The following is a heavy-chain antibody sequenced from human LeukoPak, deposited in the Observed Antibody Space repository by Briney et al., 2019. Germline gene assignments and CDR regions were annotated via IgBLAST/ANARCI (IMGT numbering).Heavy chain of an antibody. Sequence: ASVKVSCKASGYTFTSYDINWVRQATGQGLEWMGWMNPNSGNTGYAQKLQGRVTMTTDTSTSTAYMELRSLRSDDTAVYYCARGTGYWDYYYYGMDVWGQGTTVTVS. CDR1: GYTFTSYD. CDR3: ARGTGYWDYYYYGMDV. D-gene: IGHD3-9*01. J-gene: IGHJ6*02. V-gene: IGHV1-8*01. CDR2: MNPNSGNT.